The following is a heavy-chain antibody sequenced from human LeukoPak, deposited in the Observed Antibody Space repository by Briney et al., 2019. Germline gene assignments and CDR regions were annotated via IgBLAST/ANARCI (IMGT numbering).Heavy chain of an antibody. CDR1: GFTFDDYA. J-gene: IGHJ4*02. V-gene: IGHV3-9*03. CDR3: AKGSNVVVTGTPDS. CDR2: ISWNSGSI. D-gene: IGHD2-21*02. Sequence: GRSLRLSCAASGFTFDDYAMHWVRPAPGEGLEWVSGISWNSGSIAYADSVKGRFTISRDNAKNSLYLQMNSLRAEDMALYYCAKGSNVVVTGTPDSWGQGTLVTVSS.